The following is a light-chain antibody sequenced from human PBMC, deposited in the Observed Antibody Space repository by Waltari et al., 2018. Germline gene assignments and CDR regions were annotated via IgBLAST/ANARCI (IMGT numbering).Light chain of an antibody. CDR1: PSISNW. J-gene: IGKJ4*01. V-gene: IGKV1-5*03. CDR3: QQYNSYSLLS. Sequence: DIQMTQSPSTLSASVGDRFTITCRASPSISNWLAWYKQKPGKAPKLLIYKASTLESGVPSMFSGSGSGTEFTLTISSLQSDDFATYYCQQYNSYSLLSFGGGTKVEIK. CDR2: KAS.